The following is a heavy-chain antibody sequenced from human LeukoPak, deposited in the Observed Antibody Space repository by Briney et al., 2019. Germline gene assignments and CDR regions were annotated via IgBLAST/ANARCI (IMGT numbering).Heavy chain of an antibody. CDR2: ISGSGSST. CDR1: GFTFSSYA. J-gene: IGHJ4*02. CDR3: AKGVAVASPYYFDY. D-gene: IGHD6-19*01. Sequence: GGSLRLSCAASGFTFSSYAMSWVRQAPGKGLQWVSPISGSGSSTYYADSVKGRFTISRDNSKNTLYLQMNSLRAEDTAVYYCAKGVAVASPYYFDYWGQGTLVTVSS. V-gene: IGHV3-23*01.